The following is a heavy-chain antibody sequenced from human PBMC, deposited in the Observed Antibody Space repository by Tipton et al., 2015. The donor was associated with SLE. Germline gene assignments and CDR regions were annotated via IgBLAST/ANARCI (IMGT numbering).Heavy chain of an antibody. Sequence: SLRLSCVASGFTFSSYALHWVRQAPGKGLEWVAFIRYDGSNKYYADSVKGRFTIPRDNSKNTLYLQMNSLRGEDTAVYYCAKVRVTMIVVVPDAFDIWGQGTMVTVSS. D-gene: IGHD3-22*01. CDR2: IRYDGSNK. V-gene: IGHV3-30*02. J-gene: IGHJ3*02. CDR1: GFTFSSYA. CDR3: AKVRVTMIVVVPDAFDI.